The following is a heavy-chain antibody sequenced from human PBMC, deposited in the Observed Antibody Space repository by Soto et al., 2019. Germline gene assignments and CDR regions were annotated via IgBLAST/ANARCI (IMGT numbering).Heavy chain of an antibody. V-gene: IGHV6-1*01. D-gene: IGHD2-2*01. J-gene: IGHJ4*02. CDR3: AREVVVVPAAIGLFDY. CDR2: TYYRSKWYN. CDR1: GDSVSSNSAA. Sequence: PXQTLSLTCAISGDSVSSNSAAWNWIRQSPSRGLEWLGRTYYRSKWYNDYAVSVKSRITINPDTSKNQFSLQLNSVTPEDTAVYYCAREVVVVPAAIGLFDYWGQGTLVTVSS.